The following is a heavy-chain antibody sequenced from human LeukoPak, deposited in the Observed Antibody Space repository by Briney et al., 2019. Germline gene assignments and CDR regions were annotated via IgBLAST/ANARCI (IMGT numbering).Heavy chain of an antibody. J-gene: IGHJ6*03. CDR3: ARPPVAGTGYHYYMDV. V-gene: IGHV3-7*01. CDR2: IKYDGSEK. CDR1: GFTLSSYW. Sequence: PGGSLRLFCAASGFTLSSYWMRWVRQAPGKGLEWVDNIKYDGSEKYYVDSVKGRFTISRDNAKNSLYLKMNSLRAEDTAVYYCARPPVAGTGYHYYMDVWGKGTTVTVSS. D-gene: IGHD6-19*01.